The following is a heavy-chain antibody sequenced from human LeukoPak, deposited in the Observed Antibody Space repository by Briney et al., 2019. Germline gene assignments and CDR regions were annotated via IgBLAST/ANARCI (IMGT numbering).Heavy chain of an antibody. Sequence: PSETLSLTCTVSGGSIGNYYWSWIRQPPGQALEWVGYAYYTGYTTYNPSLKSRVTISVDMSQNKFSLILTSVTAADTAVYYCARHRGDLITSYNYFDHWGQGTLVTVSS. CDR2: AYYTGYT. D-gene: IGHD3-10*01. CDR3: ARHRGDLITSYNYFDH. J-gene: IGHJ5*01. V-gene: IGHV4-59*01. CDR1: GGSIGNYY.